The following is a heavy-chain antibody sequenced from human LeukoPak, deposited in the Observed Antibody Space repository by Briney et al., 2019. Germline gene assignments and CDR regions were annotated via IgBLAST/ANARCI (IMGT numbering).Heavy chain of an antibody. V-gene: IGHV3-33*01. Sequence: GGSLRLSCAASGFAFSGYGIHWIRQAPGKGLEWVALDWYDGSNKFFADSVKGRFTISRDNSKNTIYLQMNSLRAEDTAVYYCARDRYSSSSGGPVDPWGQGTLVTVSS. CDR2: DWYDGSNK. J-gene: IGHJ5*02. CDR1: GFAFSGYG. D-gene: IGHD6-13*01. CDR3: ARDRYSSSSGGPVDP.